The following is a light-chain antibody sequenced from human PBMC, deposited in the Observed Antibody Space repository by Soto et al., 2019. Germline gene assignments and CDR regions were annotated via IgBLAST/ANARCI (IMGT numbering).Light chain of an antibody. CDR3: QQLFCFPPP. V-gene: IGKV1-9*01. CDR1: QGISNY. J-gene: IGKJ5*01. Sequence: DIQLTQSPSFLSASVGDRVTITCRASQGISNYLAWYQQKPRKAHNLLIYVASILQSGGPSRFSGSGSGSEFTLTISRLQPEDLASYYCQQLFCFPPPFGQGTRLEIK. CDR2: VAS.